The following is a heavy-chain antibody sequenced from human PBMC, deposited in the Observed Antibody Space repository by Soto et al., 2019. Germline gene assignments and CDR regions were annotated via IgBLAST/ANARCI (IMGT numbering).Heavy chain of an antibody. D-gene: IGHD3-10*01. V-gene: IGHV1-8*01. CDR3: ARCLSGGTKRGLDY. CDR2: MNPNSGNT. CDR1: GYTFTSYD. J-gene: IGHJ4*02. Sequence: QVQLVQSGAEVKKPGASVKVSCKASGYTFTSYDINWVRQATGQGLEWMGWMNPNSGNTGYAQKFQGRVTMTRNTSISTAYMDLSSLRSDNPAVYYCARCLSGGTKRGLDYWGQGTLVTVSS.